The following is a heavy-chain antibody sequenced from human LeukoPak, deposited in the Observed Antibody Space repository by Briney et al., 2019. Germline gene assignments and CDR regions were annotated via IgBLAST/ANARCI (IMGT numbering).Heavy chain of an antibody. V-gene: IGHV3-48*04. CDR1: GFTFSDYS. CDR2: IGISSGNT. D-gene: IGHD1-1*01. J-gene: IGHJ4*02. CDR3: ARDHNYAFDN. Sequence: GGSLRLSCAASGFTFSDYSMNWVRQAPGKGLEWISYIGISSGNTKYADSVKGRFTISGDNAKSSLYLQMNSLRVEDTAVYYCARDHNYAFDNWGQGTLVTVSS.